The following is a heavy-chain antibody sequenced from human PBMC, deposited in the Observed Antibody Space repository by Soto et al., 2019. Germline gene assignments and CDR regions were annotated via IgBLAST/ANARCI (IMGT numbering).Heavy chain of an antibody. D-gene: IGHD2-15*01. CDR3: AKSGGWYSEMDC. V-gene: IGHV1-18*01. Sequence: QVQLVQSGAEVKKPGASVTVSCKASGYTFTSYGITWVRQAPGQGLEWMGWISAYNGNTNYAQKLHGRVTMTTDPSTRTAYMELRSLRSDATALYYCAKSGGWYSEMDCWGQGTLVTVSS. J-gene: IGHJ4*02. CDR2: ISAYNGNT. CDR1: GYTFTSYG.